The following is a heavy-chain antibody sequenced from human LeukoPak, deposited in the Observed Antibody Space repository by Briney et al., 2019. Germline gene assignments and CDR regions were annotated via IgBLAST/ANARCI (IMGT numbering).Heavy chain of an antibody. J-gene: IGHJ6*03. V-gene: IGHV1-2*02. CDR2: INTKNRGT. CDR1: GYTLTGYY. D-gene: IGHD1-26*01. Sequence: GASVNVSYTGSGYTLTGYYMHCVRQAPGHAIEWMGWINTKNRGTKYAQNFQGRVTMTRDPPRRTAYMPVSRLSDVDAPRYYGPQHTPPVATAPVCFIDVWGEGATVTVSS. CDR3: PQHTPPVATAPVCFIDV.